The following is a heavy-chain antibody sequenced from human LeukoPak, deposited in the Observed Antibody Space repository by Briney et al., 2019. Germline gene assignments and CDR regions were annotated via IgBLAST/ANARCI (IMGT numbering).Heavy chain of an antibody. J-gene: IGHJ6*02. CDR2: ISSSSSYI. D-gene: IGHD2-2*01. CDR1: GFTFSSYR. Sequence: GGSLRLSCAASGFTFSSYRMNWVRQAPGKGLEWVSSISSSSSYIYYADSVKGRFTISRDNAKNSLYLQMNSLRAEDTAVYYCARGRCSSTSCTDYYYGMDVWGQGTTVTVSS. CDR3: ARGRCSSTSCTDYYYGMDV. V-gene: IGHV3-21*01.